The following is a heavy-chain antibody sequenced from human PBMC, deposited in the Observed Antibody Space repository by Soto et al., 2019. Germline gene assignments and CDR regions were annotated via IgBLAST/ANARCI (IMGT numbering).Heavy chain of an antibody. CDR3: ARDMNGYYDFWSGYYGKYYFDY. D-gene: IGHD3-3*01. V-gene: IGHV1-69*13. Sequence: ASVKVSCKASGGTFSSYAISWVRQAPGQGLEWMGGIIPIFGTANYAQKFQGRVTITADESMSTAYMELSSLRSEDTAVYYCARDMNGYYDFWSGYYGKYYFDYWGQGTLVTVSS. CDR2: IIPIFGTA. J-gene: IGHJ4*02. CDR1: GGTFSSYA.